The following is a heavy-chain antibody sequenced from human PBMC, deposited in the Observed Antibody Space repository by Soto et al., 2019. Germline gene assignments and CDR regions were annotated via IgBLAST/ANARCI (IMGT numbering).Heavy chain of an antibody. CDR1: GFTFSGYW. Sequence: EVQLVESGGGLVQPGGSLRLSCAASGFTFSGYWMTWARQAPGKGLEWVAQIKDDGSEKFYVDSVKGRFTISRDNADNLLYLQMNSMRAEDTAVYFCTRDGYCSGGSCYRRKDYWGQGTLVIVSS. CDR3: TRDGYCSGGSCYRRKDY. CDR2: IKDDGSEK. V-gene: IGHV3-7*01. D-gene: IGHD2-15*01. J-gene: IGHJ4*02.